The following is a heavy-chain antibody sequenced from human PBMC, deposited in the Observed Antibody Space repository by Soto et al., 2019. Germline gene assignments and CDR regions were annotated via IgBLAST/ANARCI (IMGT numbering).Heavy chain of an antibody. CDR2: FSYSRST. V-gene: IGHV4-39*01. Sequence: QLQLQESGPGLVKPSETLSLSCTVSGGSISTSNNYWGWIRQPPGKGLEWIGSFSYSRSTYYNPSLKSRVTISVDTSKNQFSLRLSSVTAADTAVYYCARPLSETTSLPYVWGQGTTVTVSS. D-gene: IGHD1-7*01. CDR1: GGSISTSNNY. J-gene: IGHJ6*02. CDR3: ARPLSETTSLPYV.